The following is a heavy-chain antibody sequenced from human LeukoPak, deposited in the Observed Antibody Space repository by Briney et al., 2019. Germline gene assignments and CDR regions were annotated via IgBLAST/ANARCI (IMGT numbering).Heavy chain of an antibody. CDR3: ARGGMTAFDL. CDR1: GYSVSSHSPA. CDR2: TYYRSKWYN. V-gene: IGHV6-1*01. J-gene: IGHJ3*01. Sequence: SQTLSLTCAISGYSVSSHSPAWNLLRHSPSRRLEWLGRTYYRSKWYNDYAISVQSRITLNPDTSKNQFSLQLKSVTPEDTAVYYCARGGMTAFDLWGQGTMVTVSS. D-gene: IGHD3-16*01.